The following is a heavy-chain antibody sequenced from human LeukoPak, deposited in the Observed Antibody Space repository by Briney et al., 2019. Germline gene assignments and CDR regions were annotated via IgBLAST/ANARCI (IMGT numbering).Heavy chain of an antibody. D-gene: IGHD2-2*01. V-gene: IGHV4-30-4*01. CDR1: GGSISSGDYY. Sequence: PSETLSLTCTVSGGSISSGDYYWSWIRQPPGKGLEWIGYIYYSGSTYYNPSLKSRVTISVDTSKNQFSLKLSSVTAADTAVYYCARVSVFSRRAFEIWGQGTMVTVSS. CDR3: ARVSVFSRRAFEI. J-gene: IGHJ3*02. CDR2: IYYSGST.